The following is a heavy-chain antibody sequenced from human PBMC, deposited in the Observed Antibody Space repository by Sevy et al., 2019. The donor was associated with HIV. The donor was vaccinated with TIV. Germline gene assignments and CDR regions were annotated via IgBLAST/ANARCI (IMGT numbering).Heavy chain of an antibody. CDR1: GFTFSSYG. CDR3: ARGGAWGDYYYYGMDV. D-gene: IGHD3-10*01. J-gene: IGHJ6*02. Sequence: GGSLRLSCAASGFTFSSYGMHWVRQAPGKGLEWVAVIWYDGSNKYYADSVKGRFAISRDNSKNTLYLQMNSLRAEDTAVYYCARGGAWGDYYYYGMDVWGQGTTVTVSS. CDR2: IWYDGSNK. V-gene: IGHV3-33*01.